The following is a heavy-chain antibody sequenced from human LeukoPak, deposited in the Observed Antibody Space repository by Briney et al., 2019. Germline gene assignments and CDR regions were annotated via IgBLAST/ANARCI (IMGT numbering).Heavy chain of an antibody. CDR2: ISRDGGST. V-gene: IGHV3-43*01. CDR3: AKDSSNWAFDY. D-gene: IGHD1-1*01. Sequence: PGGSLRLSCAASGFTFDDYTMHWVRQAPGKGLEWVSLISRDGGSTYYADSVKGRFTISRDNSKNSLYLQMNSLSTEDTALYYCAKDSSNWAFDYWGQGTLVTVSS. J-gene: IGHJ4*02. CDR1: GFTFDDYT.